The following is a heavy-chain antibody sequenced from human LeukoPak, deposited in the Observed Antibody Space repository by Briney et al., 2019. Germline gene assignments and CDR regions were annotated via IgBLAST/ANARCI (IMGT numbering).Heavy chain of an antibody. CDR2: ISSSGTYI. CDR3: AKDGGYSYGYVYYFDY. Sequence: GGSLRLSCAASGFTFSAYSINWVRQAPGRGLEWVSSISSSGTYIYYADSVKGRFTISRDNAKNSLSLQMNSLRAEDTAVYYCAKDGGYSYGYVYYFDYWGQGTLVTVSS. V-gene: IGHV3-21*04. J-gene: IGHJ4*02. CDR1: GFTFSAYS. D-gene: IGHD5-18*01.